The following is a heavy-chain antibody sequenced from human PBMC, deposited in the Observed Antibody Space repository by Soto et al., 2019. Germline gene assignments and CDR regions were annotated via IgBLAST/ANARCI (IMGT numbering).Heavy chain of an antibody. CDR1: GGTFSSYA. V-gene: IGHV1-69*13. Sequence: SVKVSCKASGGTFSSYAISWVRQAPGQGLEWMGGIIPIFGTANYAQKFQGRVTITADESTSTAYMELSSLRSEDTAVYYCARAPAAPGYCSGGSCFEYYFDYWGQGTLVTVSS. CDR2: IIPIFGTA. D-gene: IGHD2-15*01. J-gene: IGHJ4*02. CDR3: ARAPAAPGYCSGGSCFEYYFDY.